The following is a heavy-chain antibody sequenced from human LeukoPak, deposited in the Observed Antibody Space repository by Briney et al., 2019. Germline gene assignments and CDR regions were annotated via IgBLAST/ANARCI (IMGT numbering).Heavy chain of an antibody. CDR3: ARYWSGYDYYYGMDV. D-gene: IGHD3-3*01. Sequence: PGGSLRLSCAASGFTFSSYGMHWVRQAPGKGLEWVAVIWYDGSNKYYADSVKGRFTISRDNSKSTLYLQMNSLRAEDTAVYYCARYWSGYDYYYGMDVWGQGTTVTVSS. V-gene: IGHV3-33*01. CDR2: IWYDGSNK. J-gene: IGHJ6*02. CDR1: GFTFSSYG.